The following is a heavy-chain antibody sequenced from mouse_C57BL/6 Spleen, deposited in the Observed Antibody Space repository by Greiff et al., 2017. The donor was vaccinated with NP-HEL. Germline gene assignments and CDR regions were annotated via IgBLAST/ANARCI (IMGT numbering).Heavy chain of an antibody. V-gene: IGHV14-4*01. D-gene: IGHD1-1*01. J-gene: IGHJ4*01. Sequence: EVQLQQSGAELVRPGASVKLSCTASGFNIKDDYMHWVKQRPEQGLEWIGWIDPENGDTEYASKFQGKATITADTSSNTAYLQLSSLTSEDTAVYYCTGTKVVAKGYAMDYWGQGTSVTVSS. CDR1: GFNIKDDY. CDR3: TGTKVVAKGYAMDY. CDR2: IDPENGDT.